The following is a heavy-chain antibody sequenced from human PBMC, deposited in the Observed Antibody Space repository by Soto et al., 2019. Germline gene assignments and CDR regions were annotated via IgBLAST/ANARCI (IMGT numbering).Heavy chain of an antibody. CDR1: GYSFTSYW. J-gene: IGHJ6*02. Sequence: PGESLKISCKGSGYSFTSYWIGWVRQMPWKGLEWMGIIYPGDSDTRYSPSFQGQVTISADKSISTAYLQWSSLKASDTAMYYCARYREAMAPFDGMDVWGQGTTVTVSS. V-gene: IGHV5-51*01. CDR2: IYPGDSDT. CDR3: ARYREAMAPFDGMDV. D-gene: IGHD5-18*01.